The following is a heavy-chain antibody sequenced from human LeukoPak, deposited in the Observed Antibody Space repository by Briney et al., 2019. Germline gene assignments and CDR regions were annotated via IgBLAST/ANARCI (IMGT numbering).Heavy chain of an antibody. CDR3: RSYRWSDYFEY. CDR1: GFTFSSYW. J-gene: IGHJ4*02. V-gene: IGHV3-74*01. Sequence: GGSLRLSCAASGFTFSSYWMHWVRQDPGKGLVSVSRINSDGSSTNYADSVKGRFTISRDNAKNTLYLQMNSLRAEDSAVYYCRSYRWSDYFEYWGQGTLVTVSS. CDR2: INSDGSST. D-gene: IGHD3-3*01.